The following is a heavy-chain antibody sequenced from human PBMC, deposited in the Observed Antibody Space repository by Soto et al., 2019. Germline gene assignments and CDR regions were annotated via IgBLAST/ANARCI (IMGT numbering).Heavy chain of an antibody. CDR3: ARPGPNYVDFSDL. CDR1: GFTFSEHY. J-gene: IGHJ5*02. V-gene: IGHV3-11*01. Sequence: QVQLVESGGGLVKPGGSLRLSCAASGFTFSEHYMSWIRQTPGKGLEWVSYISDSGKTIYYTDSVKGRFTISRDNAKNSLYLQMNSLRVEDTAVYYCARPGPNYVDFSDLWGQGALVTVSS. D-gene: IGHD4-17*01. CDR2: ISDSGKTI.